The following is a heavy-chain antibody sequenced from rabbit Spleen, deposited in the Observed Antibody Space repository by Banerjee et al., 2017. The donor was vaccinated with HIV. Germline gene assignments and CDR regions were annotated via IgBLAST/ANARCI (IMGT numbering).Heavy chain of an antibody. J-gene: IGHJ4*01. D-gene: IGHD2-1*01. V-gene: IGHV1S7*01. CDR3: ARGDWAYDADYGTYYLNL. Sequence: QLKETGGGLVQPGGSLTLSRKASGFDFSGYYMSWVRQAPGKGLEWIGIIYIDKGSTDYASWVNGRFTISSDNAQNTVDLQMNSLTAADTATYFCARGDWAYDADYGTYYLNLWGPGTLVTVS. CDR1: GFDFSGYY. CDR2: IYIDKGST.